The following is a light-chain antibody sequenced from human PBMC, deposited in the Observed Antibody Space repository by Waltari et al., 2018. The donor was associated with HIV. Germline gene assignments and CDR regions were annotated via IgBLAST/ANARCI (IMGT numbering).Light chain of an antibody. Sequence: QSALTQPPSASGSPGQSVTISCTGTSSDIAAYNFVSWYQQHPGQAPKLIIFEVSKRPSGVPDRFSGSKSGNTASLTVSSLQGDDEADYYCSSYGGSNNLVFGGGTKLTVL. CDR3: SSYGGSNNLV. J-gene: IGLJ2*01. CDR1: SSDIAAYNF. CDR2: EVS. V-gene: IGLV2-8*01.